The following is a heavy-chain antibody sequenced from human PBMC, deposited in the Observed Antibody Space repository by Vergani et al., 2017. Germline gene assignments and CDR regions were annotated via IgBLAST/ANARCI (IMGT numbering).Heavy chain of an antibody. CDR3: ARVPXSSSSRDYYYYMDV. CDR1: GGSISSYY. J-gene: IGHJ6*03. CDR2: IYYSGST. Sequence: QVQLRESGPGLVKPSETLSLTCTVSGGSISSYYWSWIRQPPGKGLEWIGYIYYSGSTNYNPSLKSRVTISVDTSKNQFSLKLSSVTAADTAVYYCARVPXSSSSRDYYYYMDVWGKGTTVTVSS. D-gene: IGHD6-6*01. V-gene: IGHV4-59*01.